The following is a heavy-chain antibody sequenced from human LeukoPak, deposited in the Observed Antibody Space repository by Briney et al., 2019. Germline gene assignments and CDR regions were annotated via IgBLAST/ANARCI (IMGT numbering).Heavy chain of an antibody. Sequence: SETLSLTCTVSGGSISSYCWSWIRQPPGKGLEWIGYIYYSGSTNYNPSLKSRVTISVDTSKNQFSLKLSSVTAADTAVYYCASSSGWSFDPWGQGTLVTVSS. CDR3: ASSSGWSFDP. CDR1: GGSISSYC. V-gene: IGHV4-59*01. J-gene: IGHJ5*02. D-gene: IGHD6-19*01. CDR2: IYYSGST.